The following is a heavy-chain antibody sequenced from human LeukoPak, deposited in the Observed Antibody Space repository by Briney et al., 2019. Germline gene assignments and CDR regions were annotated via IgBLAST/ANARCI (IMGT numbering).Heavy chain of an antibody. D-gene: IGHD1-26*01. CDR3: ARGAASGRDDY. V-gene: IGHV7-4-1*02. J-gene: IGHJ4*02. Sequence: EASVKVSCKASGYTLTSYAMNWVRQAPGQGLEWMGWINTNTGNPTYAQGFTGRFVFSLDTSVSTAYLQISSLKAEDTAVYYCARGAASGRDDYWGQGTLVTVSS. CDR2: INTNTGNP. CDR1: GYTLTSYA.